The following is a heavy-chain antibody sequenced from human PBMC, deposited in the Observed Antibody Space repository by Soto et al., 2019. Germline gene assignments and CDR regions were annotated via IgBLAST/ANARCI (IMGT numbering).Heavy chain of an antibody. V-gene: IGHV1-18*01. J-gene: IGHJ4*02. CDR2: VSSYNGNT. D-gene: IGHD3-10*01. Sequence: ASVKVSCKTSGYTFTDHGIDWVRQAPGQGLEWVGWVSSYNGNTNYAYNLKDRVIMTTDASTSTAYMELRGLRSDDTAVYYCAREVEGSYSPADFWGQGTPVTVSS. CDR3: AREVEGSYSPADF. CDR1: GYTFTDHG.